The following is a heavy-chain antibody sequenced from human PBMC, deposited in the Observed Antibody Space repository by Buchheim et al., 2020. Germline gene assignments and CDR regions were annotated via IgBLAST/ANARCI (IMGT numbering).Heavy chain of an antibody. CDR2: INPSGGST. J-gene: IGHJ4*02. D-gene: IGHD3-22*01. CDR1: GYTFTSYY. V-gene: IGHV1-46*01. Sequence: QVQLVQSGAEVKKPGASVKVSCKASGYTFTSYYMHWVRQAPGQGLEWMGIINPSGGSTSYAQKFQGRVTMTRATSTSKVYMELSSLRSEDTAVYYCARDRRYDSSGYYSPHFDYWGQGTL. CDR3: ARDRRYDSSGYYSPHFDY.